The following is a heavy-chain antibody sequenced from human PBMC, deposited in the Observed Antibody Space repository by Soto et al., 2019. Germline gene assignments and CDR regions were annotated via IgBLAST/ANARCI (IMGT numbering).Heavy chain of an antibody. J-gene: IGHJ4*02. Sequence: GGSLRLSCAASGFTFSGYDMNWARQAPGKGLEWISYITANSDTIYYADSVKGRFTISRDNAKNSLYLQMNSLRAEDTAVYFCARDLWDKCVDYWGQGTLVTVSS. D-gene: IGHD1-26*01. CDR2: ITANSDTI. CDR1: GFTFSGYD. CDR3: ARDLWDKCVDY. V-gene: IGHV3-48*01.